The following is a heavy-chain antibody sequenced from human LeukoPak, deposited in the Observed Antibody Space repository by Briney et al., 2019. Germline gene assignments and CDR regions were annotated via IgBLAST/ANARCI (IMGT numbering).Heavy chain of an antibody. D-gene: IGHD1-7*01. J-gene: IGHJ2*01. CDR3: ARDLNLWYFDL. CDR2: IYYAVTT. Sequence: SETLFLTCTVSGGSICSYYWSWIRQPPGKGLEWIGYIYYAVTTNYNTSLKSRTTISADTSKNQFSLNLSSVTAAATALYYCARDLNLWYFDLWGRGTLVTVSS. V-gene: IGHV4-59*13. CDR1: GGSICSYY.